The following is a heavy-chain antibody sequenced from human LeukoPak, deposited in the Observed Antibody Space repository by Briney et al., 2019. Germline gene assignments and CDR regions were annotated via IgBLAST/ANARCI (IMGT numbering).Heavy chain of an antibody. D-gene: IGHD6-19*01. J-gene: IGHJ4*02. CDR1: GGSISSGGYY. CDR3: ARGLWRESGWYPLDY. CDR2: IYYSGST. V-gene: IGHV4-31*03. Sequence: TLSLTCTVSGGSISSGGYYWSWIRQHPGKGLEWIGYIYYSGSTYYNPSLESRVTISVDTSKNQFSLKLSSVTAADTAVYYCARGLWRESGWYPLDYWGQGTLVTVSS.